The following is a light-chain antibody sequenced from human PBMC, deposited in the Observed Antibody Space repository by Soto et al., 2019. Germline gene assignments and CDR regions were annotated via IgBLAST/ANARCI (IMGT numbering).Light chain of an antibody. V-gene: IGKV3-20*01. Sequence: EIVLTQSPGTLSLSPGERATLSCRASQSVSSKYLAWYQQKPGQAPRLLIYGASSRATGIPDRFSGSGSGTDFTLTITRLEPEDFAVYYCQQYGSSPPYTFGQGTKVDIK. CDR1: QSVSSKY. CDR3: QQYGSSPPYT. CDR2: GAS. J-gene: IGKJ2*01.